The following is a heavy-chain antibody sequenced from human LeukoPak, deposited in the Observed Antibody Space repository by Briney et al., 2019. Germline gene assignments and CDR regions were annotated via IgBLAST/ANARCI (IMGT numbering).Heavy chain of an antibody. D-gene: IGHD7-27*01. CDR2: IYYSGST. V-gene: IGHV4-39*01. CDR1: GGSISSSSYY. J-gene: IGHJ4*02. Sequence: SETLSLTCTVSGGSISSSSYYWGWIRQPPGKGLEWIGSIYYSGSTYYNPSLKSRVTISVDASKNQFSLKLSSVTAADTAVYYCTRRRRPGTGDFNYWGQGTLVTVSS. CDR3: TRRRRPGTGDFNY.